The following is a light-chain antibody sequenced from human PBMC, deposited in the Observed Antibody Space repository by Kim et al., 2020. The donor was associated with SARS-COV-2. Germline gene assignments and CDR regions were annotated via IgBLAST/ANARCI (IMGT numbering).Light chain of an antibody. J-gene: IGKJ1*01. V-gene: IGKV1-39*01. Sequence: GDRVTITCRASQSISSYLNWYQQKPGKAPKLLIYGESSLQSGVPSRFSGSGSGTDYTLTISSLQPEDFATYYCQQSYSTPETFGQGTKV. CDR3: QQSYSTPET. CDR1: QSISSY. CDR2: GES.